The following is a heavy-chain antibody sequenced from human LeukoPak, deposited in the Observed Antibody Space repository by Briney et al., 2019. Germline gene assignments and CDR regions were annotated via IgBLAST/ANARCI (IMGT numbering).Heavy chain of an antibody. Sequence: GGSLRLSCAASGFTFNVYGMHWVRQAPGKGLEWVAFIRPDGSNKYYADSVKGRFTISRDNSKNTVYLQMNSLRPEDTAVYYCTKEEDFDYWGQGTLVTVSS. CDR3: TKEEDFDY. V-gene: IGHV3-30*02. J-gene: IGHJ4*02. CDR2: IRPDGSNK. CDR1: GFTFNVYG.